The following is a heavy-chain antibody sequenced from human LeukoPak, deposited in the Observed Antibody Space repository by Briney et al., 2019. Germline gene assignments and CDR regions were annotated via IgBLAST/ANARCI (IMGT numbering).Heavy chain of an antibody. V-gene: IGHV3-7*03. J-gene: IGHJ4*02. D-gene: IGHD3-16*01. Sequence: PGGSLRLSCAASGFTFSSYWMSWVRQAPGKGLEWVANIKQDGSEKYYVDSVKGRFTISRDNAKNSLYLQMNSLRAEDTAVYYCAKRGIYSTNGRYYFDYWGLGTLVTVSS. CDR3: AKRGIYSTNGRYYFDY. CDR2: IKQDGSEK. CDR1: GFTFSSYW.